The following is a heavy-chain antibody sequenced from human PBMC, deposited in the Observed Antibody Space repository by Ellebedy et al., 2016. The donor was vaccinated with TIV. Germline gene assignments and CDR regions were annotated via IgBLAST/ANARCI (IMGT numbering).Heavy chain of an antibody. V-gene: IGHV4-28*03. CDR3: AREKPIVVAPPSPRTGFDP. CDR2: IYYSGST. J-gene: IGHJ5*02. D-gene: IGHD2-21*01. CDR1: GYSISSSNW. Sequence: SETLSLXXAVSGYSISSSNWWGWIRQPPGKGLEWIGYIYYSGSTYYNPSLKSRVTISVDTSKNQFSLKLSSVTAADTAVYYCAREKPIVVAPPSPRTGFDPWGQGTLVTVSS.